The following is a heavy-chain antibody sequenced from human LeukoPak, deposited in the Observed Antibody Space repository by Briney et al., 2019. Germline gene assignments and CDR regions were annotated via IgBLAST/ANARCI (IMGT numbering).Heavy chain of an antibody. V-gene: IGHV4-61*02. CDR2: TYTSGST. Sequence: PSETLSLTCTVSGGSISSGSYYWSWIRQPAGKGLEWIGRTYTSGSTNYNPSLKSRVTISVDTSKNQFSLKLSSVTAADTAVYYCAREWADTAMVTYYYYYYMDVWGKGTTVTVSS. CDR1: GGSISSGSYY. J-gene: IGHJ6*03. D-gene: IGHD5-18*01. CDR3: AREWADTAMVTYYYYYYMDV.